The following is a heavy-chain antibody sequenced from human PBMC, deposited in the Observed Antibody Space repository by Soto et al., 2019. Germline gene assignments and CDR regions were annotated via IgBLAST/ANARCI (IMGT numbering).Heavy chain of an antibody. D-gene: IGHD3-10*01. CDR1: GFTFSSYA. CDR2: ISYDGSNK. J-gene: IGHJ6*02. CDR3: ARDSSYYGSGSYLIDGMDV. Sequence: PGGSLRLSCAASGFTFSSYAMHWVRQAPGKGLEWVAVISYDGSNKYYADSVKGRFTISRDNSKNTLYLQMNSLRAEDTAVYYCARDSSYYGSGSYLIDGMDVWGQGTTVTVSS. V-gene: IGHV3-30-3*01.